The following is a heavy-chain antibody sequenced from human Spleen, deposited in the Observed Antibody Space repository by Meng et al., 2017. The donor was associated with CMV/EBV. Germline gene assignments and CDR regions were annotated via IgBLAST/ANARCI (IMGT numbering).Heavy chain of an antibody. V-gene: IGHV3-48*03. CDR3: ARDMYYHDSSGFHVY. J-gene: IGHJ4*02. D-gene: IGHD3-22*01. CDR2: ISSSGSTI. Sequence: GGSLRLSCAASGFTFSSYEMNWVRQAPGKGLEWVSYISSSGSTIHYADSVKGRFTISRDKSKNTLYLQMNSLRAEDTAVYYCARDMYYHDSSGFHVYWGQGTLVTVSS. CDR1: GFTFSSYE.